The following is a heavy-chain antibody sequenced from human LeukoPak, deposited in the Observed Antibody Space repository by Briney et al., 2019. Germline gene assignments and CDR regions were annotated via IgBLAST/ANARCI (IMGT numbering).Heavy chain of an antibody. D-gene: IGHD1-26*01. J-gene: IGHJ4*01. CDR3: ARYRTSGSYLFDG. CDR1: GDFFSTYY. Sequence: ASETLSLTCTVSGDFFSTYYWSWIRQPAGKGLEWIGHIYSSGGTNDNPSFKSRVTMSIDSSKNKFSLKITSMTAADTPAYYCARYRTSGSYLFDGWSQGTLVTVSS. CDR2: IYSSGGT. V-gene: IGHV4-59*10.